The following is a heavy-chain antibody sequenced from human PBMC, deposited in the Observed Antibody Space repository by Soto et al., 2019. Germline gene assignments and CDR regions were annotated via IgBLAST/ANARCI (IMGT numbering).Heavy chain of an antibody. CDR1: GGSFSGYY. J-gene: IGHJ6*02. CDR2: INHSGST. Sequence: QVQLQQWGAGLLKPSETLSLTCAVYGGSFSGYYWSWIRQPPGKGLEWIGEINHSGSTNYNPSLKRRVTISVDTSKNQFSLKLSSVTAADTAVYYCARGEGSSSSYYYYYGMDVWGQGTTVTVSS. D-gene: IGHD6-6*01. V-gene: IGHV4-34*01. CDR3: ARGEGSSSSYYYYYGMDV.